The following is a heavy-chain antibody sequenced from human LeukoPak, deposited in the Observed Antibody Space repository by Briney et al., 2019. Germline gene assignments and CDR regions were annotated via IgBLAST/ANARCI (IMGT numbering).Heavy chain of an antibody. V-gene: IGHV3-13*01. CDR2: IGTAGDT. CDR3: ARDEDFWSGYSSY. CDR1: GFTFSNHA. D-gene: IGHD3-3*01. Sequence: GGSLRLSCATSGFTFSNHAMHWVRQASGKGLEWVSAIGTAGDTFYPGSVKGRFTISRENAKNSLSLQMNSLRAEDTAVYYCARDEDFWSGYSSYWGQGTLVTVSS. J-gene: IGHJ4*02.